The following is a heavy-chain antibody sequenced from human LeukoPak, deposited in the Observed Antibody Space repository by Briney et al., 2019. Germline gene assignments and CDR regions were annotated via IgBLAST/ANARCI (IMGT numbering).Heavy chain of an antibody. CDR3: AKAASEPYSGYDYVHYFDY. CDR2: ILSDGGTT. D-gene: IGHD5-12*01. J-gene: IGHJ4*02. Sequence: GGSLRLSCAVSGFTFSSNAMSWVRQPPGKGLEWVSHILSDGGTTTYADSVKGRFTISRDNAKNTLYLQMNSLRAEDTAVYYCAKAASEPYSGYDYVHYFDYWGQGTLVTVSS. V-gene: IGHV3-23*01. CDR1: GFTFSSNA.